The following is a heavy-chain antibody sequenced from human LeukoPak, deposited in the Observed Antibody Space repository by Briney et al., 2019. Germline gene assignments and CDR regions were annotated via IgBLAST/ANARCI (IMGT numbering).Heavy chain of an antibody. J-gene: IGHJ6*02. Sequence: GGSLRLPCAASGFTFSSYWMSWVRQAPGKGLEWVANIKQDGSEKYYVDSVKGRFTISRDNAKNSLYLQMNSLRAEDTAVYYCARDLQVTSAHGMDVWGQGTTVTVSS. CDR2: IKQDGSEK. D-gene: IGHD4-17*01. V-gene: IGHV3-7*01. CDR1: GFTFSSYW. CDR3: ARDLQVTSAHGMDV.